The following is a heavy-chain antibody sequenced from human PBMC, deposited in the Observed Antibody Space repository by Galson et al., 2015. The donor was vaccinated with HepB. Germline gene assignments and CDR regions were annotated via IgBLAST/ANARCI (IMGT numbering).Heavy chain of an antibody. Sequence: SVKVSCKASGYIFTGYYMHWVRQAPGQGLEWMGWINPNSGGTNYAQKFQGWVTMTRDTSISTADMELGRLRSDDTAVYYCAREGIAVAGTGRGYYFDYWGQGTLVTVSS. CDR3: AREGIAVAGTGRGYYFDY. V-gene: IGHV1-2*04. D-gene: IGHD6-19*01. CDR2: INPNSGGT. J-gene: IGHJ4*02. CDR1: GYIFTGYY.